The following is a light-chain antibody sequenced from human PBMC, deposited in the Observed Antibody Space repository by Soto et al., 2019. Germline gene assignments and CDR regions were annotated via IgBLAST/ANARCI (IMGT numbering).Light chain of an antibody. Sequence: VMPQSPATLSVSPGERATLSCRASQSVSSYLAWYQQKPGQAPRLLIYDASNRATGIPARFSGSGSGTDFTLTISSLEPEDFAVYYCQQRSNWPPTFGQGTKVDIK. V-gene: IGKV3-11*01. CDR2: DAS. CDR1: QSVSSY. J-gene: IGKJ1*01. CDR3: QQRSNWPPT.